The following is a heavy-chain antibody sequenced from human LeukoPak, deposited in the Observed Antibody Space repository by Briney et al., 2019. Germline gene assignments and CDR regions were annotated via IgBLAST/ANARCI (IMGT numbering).Heavy chain of an antibody. CDR1: GFTFDDAG. V-gene: IGHV3-20*04. CDR2: INWNGGST. D-gene: IGHD6-6*01. CDR3: AKDLSSSSWYYYGMDV. Sequence: GGSLRLSCVASGFTFDDAGMTWVRQAPGKGLEWVSGINWNGGSTDYADSVRGRFTISRDNAKNSLYLQMNSLRAEDTAVYYCAKDLSSSSWYYYGMDVWGQGTTAAVSS. J-gene: IGHJ6*02.